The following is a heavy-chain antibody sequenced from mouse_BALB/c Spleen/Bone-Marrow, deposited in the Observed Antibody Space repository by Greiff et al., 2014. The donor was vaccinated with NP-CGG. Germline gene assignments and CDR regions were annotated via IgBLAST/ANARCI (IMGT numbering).Heavy chain of an antibody. CDR1: GYAFSSYW. D-gene: IGHD4-1*01. Sequence: QVQLKESGAELVRPGSSVKISCKASGYAFSSYWMNWVKQRPGQGLEWIGQIYPGDGDTNYNGKFKGKATLTADKSSSTAYMQLSSLTSEDSAAYFCARVRNWADYWGQGTTLTVSS. CDR2: IYPGDGDT. V-gene: IGHV1-80*01. J-gene: IGHJ2*01. CDR3: ARVRNWADY.